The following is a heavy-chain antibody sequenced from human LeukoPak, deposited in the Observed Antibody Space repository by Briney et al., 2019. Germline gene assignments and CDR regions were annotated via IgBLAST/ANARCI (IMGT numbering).Heavy chain of an antibody. J-gene: IGHJ4*02. Sequence: VGSLRLSCAASGFTFSNYAMSWVRQGPGKGLEWVSVISGNGVSILHADSVKGRFTISRDNSKNTLFLQMNSLRDEDTAVYYCAKGQYSFDSSSYYRWGQGTLVTVSS. V-gene: IGHV3-23*01. CDR2: ISGNGVSI. CDR1: GFTFSNYA. D-gene: IGHD3-22*01. CDR3: AKGQYSFDSSSYYR.